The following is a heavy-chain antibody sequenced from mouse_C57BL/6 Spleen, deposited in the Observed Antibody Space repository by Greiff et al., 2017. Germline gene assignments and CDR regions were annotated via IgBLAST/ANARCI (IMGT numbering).Heavy chain of an antibody. CDR1: GYTFTSYW. CDR3: ARRIYDGYYDYFDY. V-gene: IGHV1-64*01. J-gene: IGHJ2*01. D-gene: IGHD2-3*01. CDR2: IHPNSGST. Sequence: QVQLQQPGAELVKPGASVKLSCKASGYTFTSYWMHWVKQRPGQGLEWIGMIHPNSGSTNYNEKFKSKATLTVDKSSSTAYMQLSSLTSEDSAVYYCARRIYDGYYDYFDYWGQGTTLTVSS.